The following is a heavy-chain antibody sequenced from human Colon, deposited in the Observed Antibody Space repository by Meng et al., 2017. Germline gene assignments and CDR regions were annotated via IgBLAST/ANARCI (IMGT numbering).Heavy chain of an antibody. D-gene: IGHD6-19*01. CDR1: GVSIRSSSYY. V-gene: IGHV4-39*01. CDR2: IYASGSA. Sequence: QLQESGPGLVKPSETLSPPCNVSGVSIRSSSYYWGWIRQAPGKGLEWIGSIYASGSAPNNPSLKSRVTISVDTSKNQFSLSLTSVTAADTAVYYCARAVAGDTFDYWGQGTLVTVSS. CDR3: ARAVAGDTFDY. J-gene: IGHJ4*02.